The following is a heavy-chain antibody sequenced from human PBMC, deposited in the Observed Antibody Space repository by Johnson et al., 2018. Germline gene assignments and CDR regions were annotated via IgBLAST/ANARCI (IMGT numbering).Heavy chain of an antibody. Sequence: VQLVQSGGGLAQPGESLRLSCSASGFTFSGYSMNWVRQAPGKGLEWVAYLTGLSNTVYYADSVKGRFTISRDNARNSLYLQMNSLRDEDTATYYCARDSGITGADDFWGRGTLVIVSS. J-gene: IGHJ4*02. CDR2: LTGLSNTV. CDR1: GFTFSGYS. D-gene: IGHD1-14*01. V-gene: IGHV3-48*02. CDR3: ARDSGITGADDF.